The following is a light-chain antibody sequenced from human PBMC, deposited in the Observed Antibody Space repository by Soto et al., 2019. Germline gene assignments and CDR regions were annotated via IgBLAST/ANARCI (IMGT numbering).Light chain of an antibody. V-gene: IGKV1-5*01. Sequence: DIQMTQSPSTLSASVGDRVTITCRASQRISYWLAWYQHKPGKAPNLLIYDASSLESGVPSRFSGSGSGTEFTLTISSLQPDDFSTYYCQQYNSYSTVGQGTKLEIK. J-gene: IGKJ2*01. CDR3: QQYNSYST. CDR1: QRISYW. CDR2: DAS.